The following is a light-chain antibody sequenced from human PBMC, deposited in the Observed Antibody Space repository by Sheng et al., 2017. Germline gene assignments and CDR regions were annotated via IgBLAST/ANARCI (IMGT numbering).Light chain of an antibody. J-gene: IGKJ4*01. Sequence: EIVLTQSPATLSLSPGERATLSCRASQTVTNNFLAWYQQKPGQAPRVLIYGASSRATGIPDRFSGSGSGTDFTLTISRLEPEDFATYYCQQYATSPKLTFGGGTKVEI. CDR1: QTVTNNF. CDR3: QQYATSPKLT. CDR2: GAS. V-gene: IGKV3-20*01.